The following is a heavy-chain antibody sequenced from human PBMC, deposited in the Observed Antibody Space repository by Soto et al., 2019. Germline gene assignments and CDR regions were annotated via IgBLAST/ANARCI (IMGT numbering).Heavy chain of an antibody. D-gene: IGHD1-1*01. CDR3: ARRKERYGTNYFDS. CDR2: MNPYNGNA. CDR1: GYPLITFD. J-gene: IGHJ4*02. V-gene: IGHV1-8*01. Sequence: DSVKRCCKASGYPLITFDVNLVRQAAGQGLEWMGWMNPYNGNAGYAQKFQGRVTMTRNTSTSTAYMELSSLTSDDSAVYFCARRKERYGTNYFDSWGQGTMVTVSS.